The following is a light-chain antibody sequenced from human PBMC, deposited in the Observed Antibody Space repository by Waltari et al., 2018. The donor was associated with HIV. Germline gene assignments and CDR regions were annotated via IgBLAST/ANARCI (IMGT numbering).Light chain of an antibody. CDR2: KAS. Sequence: DIHMAQSPSPLSASAGDRFSITCRASHGISRSWAWYQQKPGKVPKLLIYKASTLQSGVPSRFGGSGSGAEFTLTNSSLQPDDFATYYCQQYGRSRTFGQGTKVDIK. V-gene: IGKV1-5*03. J-gene: IGKJ1*01. CDR3: QQYGRSRT. CDR1: HGISRS.